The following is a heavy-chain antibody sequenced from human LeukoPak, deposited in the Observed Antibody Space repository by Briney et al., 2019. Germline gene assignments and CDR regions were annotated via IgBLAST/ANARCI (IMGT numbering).Heavy chain of an antibody. CDR3: ARGRSWYGGSYFDY. CDR2: INHSGST. Sequence: SETLSLTCAVYGGSFSGYYWSWIRQPPGKGLEWIGEINHSGSTNYNPSLKSRVTISVDTSKNQFSLKLGSVTAADTAVYYCARGRSWYGGSYFDYWGQGTLVTVSS. V-gene: IGHV4-34*01. D-gene: IGHD6-13*01. J-gene: IGHJ4*02. CDR1: GGSFSGYY.